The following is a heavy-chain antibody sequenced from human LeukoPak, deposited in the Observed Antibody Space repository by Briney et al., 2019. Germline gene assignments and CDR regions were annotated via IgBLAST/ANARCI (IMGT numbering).Heavy chain of an antibody. CDR1: GFTFSSYW. Sequence: GGSLRLSCAASGFTFSSYWMHWVRQAPGKGLVWVSRINSDGGSTSYADSVKGRFTISRDNAKNTLYLQMNSLRAEDTAVYYCARDEGLTDDYFDYWGQGTLVTVSS. J-gene: IGHJ4*02. D-gene: IGHD4/OR15-4a*01. V-gene: IGHV3-74*01. CDR2: INSDGGST. CDR3: ARDEGLTDDYFDY.